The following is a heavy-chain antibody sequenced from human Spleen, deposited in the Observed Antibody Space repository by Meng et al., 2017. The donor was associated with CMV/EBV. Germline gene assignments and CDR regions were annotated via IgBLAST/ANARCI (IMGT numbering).Heavy chain of an antibody. CDR1: GFIFSTYA. CDR3: ARGVVPIPPGGTKD. CDR2: ISYDGSNK. J-gene: IGHJ4*02. Sequence: GESLKISCAASGFIFSTYAMHWVRQAPGKGLEWVAVISYDGSNKYYADSVKGRFTISRDNSKNTLYLQMNSLRAEDTAGYYCARGVVPIPPGGTKDWGQGTLVTVSS. D-gene: IGHD3-16*01. V-gene: IGHV3-30*04.